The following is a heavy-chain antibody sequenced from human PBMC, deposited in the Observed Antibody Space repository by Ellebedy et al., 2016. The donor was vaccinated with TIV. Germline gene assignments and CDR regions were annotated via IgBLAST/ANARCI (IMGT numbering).Heavy chain of an antibody. CDR2: IYYSGST. CDR3: AERLRIECWYFDL. V-gene: IGHV4-39*01. Sequence: SETLSLXCTVSGGSISSSSYYWGWIRQPPGKGLEWIGSIYYSGSTYYNPSLKSRVTISVDTSKNQFSLKLSSVTAADTAVYYCAERLRIECWYFDLWGRGTLVTVSS. D-gene: IGHD4-17*01. CDR1: GGSISSSSYY. J-gene: IGHJ2*01.